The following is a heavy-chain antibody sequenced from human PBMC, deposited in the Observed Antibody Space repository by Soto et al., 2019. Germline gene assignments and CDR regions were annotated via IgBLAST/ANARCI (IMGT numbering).Heavy chain of an antibody. CDR1: GDSISNSRFY. CDR2: IYHTGNA. Sequence: SETMSLTCSVSGDSISNSRFYWAWIRQPPGEGLEWIGSIYHTGNAYYNASLKSRVTIFVDTSKNQFSLKLTSVTAADTALYYCARDYFDSSDYTTNWFDPWGQGTLVT. J-gene: IGHJ5*02. D-gene: IGHD3-22*01. V-gene: IGHV4-39*01. CDR3: ARDYFDSSDYTTNWFDP.